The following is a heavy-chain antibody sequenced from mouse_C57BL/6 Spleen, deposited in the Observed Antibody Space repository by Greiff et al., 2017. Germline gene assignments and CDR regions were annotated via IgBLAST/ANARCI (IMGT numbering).Heavy chain of an antibody. D-gene: IGHD1-1*01. Sequence: QVQLQQSGAELVKPGASVKISCKASGYAFSSYWMNWVKQRPGKGLEWIGQIYPGDGDTNYNGKFKGKATLTADKSSSTAYMQLSSLTSEDSAVYFCARTWTFITTVVATPWYFDVWGTGTTVTVSS. CDR3: ARTWTFITTVVATPWYFDV. J-gene: IGHJ1*03. V-gene: IGHV1-80*01. CDR1: GYAFSSYW. CDR2: IYPGDGDT.